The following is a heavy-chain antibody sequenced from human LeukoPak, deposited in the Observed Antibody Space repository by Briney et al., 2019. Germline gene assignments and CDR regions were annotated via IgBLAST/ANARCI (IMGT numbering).Heavy chain of an antibody. J-gene: IGHJ4*02. V-gene: IGHV3-30*04. CDR3: ARDVSRGLTAPDY. CDR2: ISYDGTNK. Sequence: PGGSLRLSCAASGFTFSNYPMHWVRQAPGKGLEWLTVISYDGTNKYYADSVKGRFSISRDNSKNTLYLQMNSLRTEDTAIYYCARDVSRGLTAPDYWGQGTLVAVSS. D-gene: IGHD2-2*01. CDR1: GFTFSNYP.